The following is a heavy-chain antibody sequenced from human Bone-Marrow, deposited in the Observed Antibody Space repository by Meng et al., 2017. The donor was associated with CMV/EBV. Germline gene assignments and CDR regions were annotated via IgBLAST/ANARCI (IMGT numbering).Heavy chain of an antibody. CDR2: ISSSSTYI. Sequence: GESLKISCAASGFGFSSYSMAWVRQAPGKGPEWVSSISSSSTYIYFADSVKGRFTISRDNSKKSVYLHMNDLRAEDTAVYFCARRGWNWDDGTHYFDYWGQGARVTGSS. D-gene: IGHD1-1*01. CDR3: ARRGWNWDDGTHYFDY. CDR1: GFGFSSYS. V-gene: IGHV3-21*01. J-gene: IGHJ4*02.